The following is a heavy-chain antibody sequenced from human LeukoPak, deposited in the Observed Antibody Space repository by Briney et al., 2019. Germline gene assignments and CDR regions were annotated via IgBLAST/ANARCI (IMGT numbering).Heavy chain of an antibody. V-gene: IGHV4-59*01. CDR1: GGSLSPYY. D-gene: IGHD6-25*01. J-gene: IGHJ4*02. CDR2: IFYSGVT. CDR3: ARAETLAAIYFDF. Sequence: SETLSLTCSVSGGSLSPYYWSWIRQPPGKGLEWIGYIFYSGVTTYNPSLKSRVSISLDSPQNQFFLRLTSVTAADTAMYYCARAETLAAIYFDFWGQGRLVTVSS.